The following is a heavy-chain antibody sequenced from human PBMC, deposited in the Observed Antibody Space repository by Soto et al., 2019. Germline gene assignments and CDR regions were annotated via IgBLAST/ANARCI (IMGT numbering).Heavy chain of an antibody. CDR2: INHSGST. Sequence: SETLSLTCAVYGGSFSGYYWSWTRQPPGKGLEWIGEINHSGSTNYNPSLKSRVTISVDTSKNQLSLKLSSVTAADTAVYYCHIVVVPAAILAFDIWGQGTMVTVSS. D-gene: IGHD2-2*01. CDR3: HIVVVPAAILAFDI. V-gene: IGHV4-34*01. J-gene: IGHJ3*02. CDR1: GGSFSGYY.